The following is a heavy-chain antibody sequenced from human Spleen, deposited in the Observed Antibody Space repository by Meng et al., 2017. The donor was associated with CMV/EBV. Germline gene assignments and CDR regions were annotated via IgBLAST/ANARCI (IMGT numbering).Heavy chain of an antibody. CDR3: ARLPRNTGPRASIFGVFKGAHFDS. Sequence: SETLSLTCAVYGGSFRNYHWSWIRQFPGKGLEWIGEIDHSGTTNYSPSLRSRVSISVDTSKNQFSLRLSSVTAADRAVYYCARLPRNTGPRASIFGVFKGAHFDSWGQGTLVTVSS. CDR1: GGSFRNYH. J-gene: IGHJ4*02. CDR2: IDHSGTT. D-gene: IGHD3-3*01. V-gene: IGHV4-34*01.